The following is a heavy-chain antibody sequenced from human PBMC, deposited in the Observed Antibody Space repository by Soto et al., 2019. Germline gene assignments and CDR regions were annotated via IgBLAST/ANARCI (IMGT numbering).Heavy chain of an antibody. CDR3: ARGKPVTTISYYYGMDV. Sequence: SETLSLTCAVYGGSFSGYYWSWIRQPPGKGLEWIGEINHSGSTNYNPSLKSRVTISVDTSKNPFSLKLSSVTAADTAVYYCARGKPVTTISYYYGMDVWGQGTTVTVSS. CDR2: INHSGST. D-gene: IGHD4-17*01. CDR1: GGSFSGYY. J-gene: IGHJ6*02. V-gene: IGHV4-34*01.